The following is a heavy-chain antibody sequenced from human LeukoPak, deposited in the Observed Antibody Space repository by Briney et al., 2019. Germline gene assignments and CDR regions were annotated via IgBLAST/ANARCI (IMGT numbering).Heavy chain of an antibody. Sequence: GGSLRLSCAASGFTFSSYAMSWVRQAPGKGLEWVSVIYSGGRTYYADSVKGRFTMSRDNSKNTLYFQMNSLTAEDTAVYFCARGTWNPALLDSWGQGTLVTVSS. CDR2: IYSGGRT. D-gene: IGHD1-1*01. CDR3: ARGTWNPALLDS. CDR1: GFTFSSYA. V-gene: IGHV3-53*01. J-gene: IGHJ4*02.